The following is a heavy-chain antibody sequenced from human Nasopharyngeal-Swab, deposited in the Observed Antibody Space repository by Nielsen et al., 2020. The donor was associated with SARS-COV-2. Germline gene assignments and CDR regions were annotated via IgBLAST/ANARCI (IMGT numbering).Heavy chain of an antibody. CDR2: ISYDGSNK. CDR1: GFSGFTFSSYD. CDR3: ARGWELPDDY. D-gene: IGHD1-26*01. Sequence: GESLKISCAASGFSGFTFSSYDMTWVRQAPGKGLEWVAVISYDGSNKYYADSVKGRFTISRDNSKNTLYLQMNSLRAEDTAVYYCARGWELPDDYWGQGTLVTVSS. V-gene: IGHV3-30-3*01. J-gene: IGHJ4*02.